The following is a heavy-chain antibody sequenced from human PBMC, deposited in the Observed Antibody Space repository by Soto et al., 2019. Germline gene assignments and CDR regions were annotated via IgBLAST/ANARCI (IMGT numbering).Heavy chain of an antibody. CDR2: IIPIFGTA. Sequence: QVQLVQSGAEVKKPGSSVKVSCKASGGTFSSCAISWVRQAPGQGLEWMGGIIPIFGTANYAQKFQGRVTISADESTSTAYMELSSLRSEDTAVYYCARQRLPGYSSSWSNFDYWGQGTLVTVSS. J-gene: IGHJ4*02. CDR3: ARQRLPGYSSSWSNFDY. CDR1: GGTFSSCA. V-gene: IGHV1-69*01. D-gene: IGHD6-13*01.